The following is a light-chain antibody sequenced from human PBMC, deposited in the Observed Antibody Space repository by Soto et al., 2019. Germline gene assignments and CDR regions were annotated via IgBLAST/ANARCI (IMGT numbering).Light chain of an antibody. J-gene: IGKJ1*01. Sequence: EIVLTRSPGTLSLSPGERATLSCRASQSVRSSYLAWYQQKLGQAPRLLIYGVSNRATGIPDRFSGSGSGTDFTLTISSLESEDFAVYYCQQYGTSPRTFGQGTKVEIK. CDR3: QQYGTSPRT. V-gene: IGKV3-20*01. CDR2: GVS. CDR1: QSVRSSY.